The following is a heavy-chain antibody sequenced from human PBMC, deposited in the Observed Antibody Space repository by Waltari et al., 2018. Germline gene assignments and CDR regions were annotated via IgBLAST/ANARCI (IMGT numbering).Heavy chain of an antibody. J-gene: IGHJ4*02. CDR2: INNGGVDK. CDR1: GFSLTEYA. CDR3: AKEIGALGTPVFDY. Sequence: EVQLLESGGGVAQPGGSLTLPCAASGFSLTEYAMSWVRQTPDRGLEWVSGINNGGVDKYYTDSVKGRFTISRDNSRNTLYLQMSSLRAEDTAVYYCAKEIGALGTPVFDYWGQGILVSVSS. D-gene: IGHD6-13*01. V-gene: IGHV3-23*01.